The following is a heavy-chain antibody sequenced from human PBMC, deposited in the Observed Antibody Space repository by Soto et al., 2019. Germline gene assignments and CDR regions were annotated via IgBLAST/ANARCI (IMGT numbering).Heavy chain of an antibody. CDR2: ISSSSDNI. V-gene: IGHV3-48*02. CDR3: ARQYSSSWTGCDP. Sequence: EVQLVESGGGLVQPGGSLRLSCAASGFTFSSYSMNWVRQAPGKGLEWVSYISSSSDNIYYADSVKGRFTISRDNAKNSLYLHMNSLRDEDTALYYCARQYSSSWTGCDPWGQGTLVTVSS. J-gene: IGHJ5*02. CDR1: GFTFSSYS. D-gene: IGHD6-13*01.